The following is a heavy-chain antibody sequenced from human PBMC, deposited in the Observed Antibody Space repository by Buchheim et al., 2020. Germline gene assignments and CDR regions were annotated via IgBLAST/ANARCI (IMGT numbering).Heavy chain of an antibody. V-gene: IGHV1-46*01. CDR2: LHPGDGTT. J-gene: IGHJ4*02. CDR1: GDTFTFTHYY. CDR3: ARDKEAFDY. Sequence: QVLLVQSGTEVMKPGASLKLSCKASGDTFTFTHYYMHWVRQAPGQGLEWVGVLHPGDGTTGYAQKFQGRVTITRDTSTTTIYMELSSLTSEDTAVYYCARDKEAFDYWGQGTL.